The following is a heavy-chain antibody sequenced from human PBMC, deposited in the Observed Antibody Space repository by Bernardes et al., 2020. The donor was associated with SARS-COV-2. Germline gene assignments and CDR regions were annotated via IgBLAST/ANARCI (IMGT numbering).Heavy chain of an antibody. CDR1: GFTFDDYA. V-gene: IGHV3-9*01. D-gene: IGHD6-13*01. Sequence: GGSLRLSCAASGFTFDDYAMHWVRQAPGKGLEWVSGISWNSGSIGYADSVKGRFTISRDNAKNSLYLQMNSLRAEDTALYYCAKDRSPYSSSWYPLYYYYYGMDVWGQGTTVTVSS. CDR2: ISWNSGSI. J-gene: IGHJ6*02. CDR3: AKDRSPYSSSWYPLYYYYYGMDV.